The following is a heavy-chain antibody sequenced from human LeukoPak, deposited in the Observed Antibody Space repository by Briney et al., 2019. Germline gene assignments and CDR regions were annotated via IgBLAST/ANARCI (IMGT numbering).Heavy chain of an antibody. CDR3: ARVGGIYYDSSGYFDAFDI. Sequence: SETLSLTCTVSGGSISSGSYCWSWIRQPAGKGLEWIGRIYTSGSTNYNPSLKSRVTISVDTSKNQFSLKLSSVTAADTAVYYCARVGGIYYDSSGYFDAFDIWGQGTMVTVSS. V-gene: IGHV4-61*02. CDR1: GGSISSGSYC. J-gene: IGHJ3*02. CDR2: IYTSGST. D-gene: IGHD3-22*01.